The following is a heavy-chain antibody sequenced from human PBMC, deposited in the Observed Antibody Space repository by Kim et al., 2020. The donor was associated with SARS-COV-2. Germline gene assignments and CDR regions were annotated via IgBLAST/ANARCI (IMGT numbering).Heavy chain of an antibody. Sequence: PSFQGHVTISADKSISTAYLQWSSLKASDTAMYYCARVPAAAGPFHFDYWGQGTLVTVSS. D-gene: IGHD6-13*01. CDR3: ARVPAAAGPFHFDY. J-gene: IGHJ4*02. V-gene: IGHV5-10-1*01.